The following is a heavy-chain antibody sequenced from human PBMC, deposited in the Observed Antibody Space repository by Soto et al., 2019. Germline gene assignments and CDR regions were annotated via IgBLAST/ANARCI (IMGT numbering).Heavy chain of an antibody. D-gene: IGHD4-17*01. CDR2: VEYGGST. CDR1: GGSIISSNFY. CDR3: ARHVRGAVTMNWFHX. Sequence: LETLSLTCTVSGGSIISSNFYWGWIRQPPGKGLECIGSVEYGGSTYDNPSLKSRVTLSEDTSKNQFSLNLTSVTAADTAIYYCARHVRGAVTMNWFHXWGHGTLVTVSX. V-gene: IGHV4-39*01. J-gene: IGHJ5*02.